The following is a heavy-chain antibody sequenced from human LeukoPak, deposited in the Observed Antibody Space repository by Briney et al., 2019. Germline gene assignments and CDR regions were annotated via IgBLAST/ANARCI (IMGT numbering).Heavy chain of an antibody. CDR1: GITLSNYG. CDR3: ARDASGSHYPYYFDY. D-gene: IGHD3-10*01. J-gene: IGHJ4*02. Sequence: GGSLRLSCAVSGITLSNYGMSWVRQAPGKGLEWVAGISDSGGSTNYADSVKGRFTISRDNSKNTLYLQMNSLSAEDTAVYYCARDASGSHYPYYFDYWGQGTLITVSS. V-gene: IGHV3-23*01. CDR2: ISDSGGST.